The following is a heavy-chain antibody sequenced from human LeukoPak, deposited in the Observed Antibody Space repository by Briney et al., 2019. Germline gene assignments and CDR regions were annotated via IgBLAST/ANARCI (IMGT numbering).Heavy chain of an antibody. Sequence: SETLSLTCAVYGGSFSGYYWNWIRQAPGKGLEWIGEIYHSGSTDYNPSLKSRVTISVDKSKNQFSLKLSSVTAADTAVYYCARDLTTVTTFSDAFDIGGQGTMVTVSS. J-gene: IGHJ3*02. CDR1: GGSFSGYY. D-gene: IGHD4-17*01. CDR2: IYHSGST. V-gene: IGHV4-34*01. CDR3: ARDLTTVTTFSDAFDI.